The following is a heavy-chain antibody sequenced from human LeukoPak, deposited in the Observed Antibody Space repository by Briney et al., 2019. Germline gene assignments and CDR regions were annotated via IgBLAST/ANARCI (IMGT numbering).Heavy chain of an antibody. CDR1: GGSFSGYY. CDR2: INHSGST. CDR3: ARGGSARRYYYYYYGMDV. Sequence: SETLSLTCAVYGGSFSGYYWSWIRQPPGKGVEWIGEINHSGSTNYNPSLKSRVTISVDTSKNQFSLKLSSVTAADMAVYYCARGGSARRYYYYYYGMDVWGQGTTVTVSS. D-gene: IGHD6-6*01. V-gene: IGHV4-34*01. J-gene: IGHJ6*02.